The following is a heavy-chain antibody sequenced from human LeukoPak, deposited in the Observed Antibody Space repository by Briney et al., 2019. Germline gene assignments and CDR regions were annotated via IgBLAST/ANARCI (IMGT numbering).Heavy chain of an antibody. Sequence: GGSLRLSCAASGFTFSDYSMAWVRQAPGKGLEWVSVISGRSGAIFYADSVKGRFTISRDNSKNTLYLQMNSLRAEDTAVYYCAKAFAWDYWGQGTLVTVSS. CDR1: GFTFSDYS. CDR2: ISGRSGAI. D-gene: IGHD3-10*01. J-gene: IGHJ4*02. CDR3: AKAFAWDY. V-gene: IGHV3-23*01.